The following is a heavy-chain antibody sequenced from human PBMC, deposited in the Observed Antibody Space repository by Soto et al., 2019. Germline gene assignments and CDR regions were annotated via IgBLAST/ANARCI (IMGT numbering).Heavy chain of an antibody. V-gene: IGHV3-9*01. D-gene: IGHD3-10*01. CDR2: ISWNSGSI. CDR1: GFTFDDYA. J-gene: IGHJ3*02. Sequence: GGSLRLSCAAPGFTFDDYAMHWVRQAPGKGLEWVSGISWNSGSIGYADSVKGRFTISRDNAKNSLYLQMNSLRAEDTALYYCAKGGIWFGEPTHDAFDIWGQGTMVTVSS. CDR3: AKGGIWFGEPTHDAFDI.